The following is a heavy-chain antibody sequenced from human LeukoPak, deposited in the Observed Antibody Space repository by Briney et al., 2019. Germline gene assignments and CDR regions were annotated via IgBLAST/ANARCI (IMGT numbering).Heavy chain of an antibody. Sequence: GGSQTLSCAASGFTLSNYAVSWVRQAPGKGLEWVSTISGSGGITYYADSVKGRFTISRDNSKNTLYLQMNSLKAEDTAVYYCAKGLGCYLGDYWGRGTVVPVSS. V-gene: IGHV3-23*01. CDR2: ISGSGGIT. CDR1: GFTLSNYA. D-gene: IGHD4/OR15-4a*01. J-gene: IGHJ4*02. CDR3: AKGLGCYLGDY.